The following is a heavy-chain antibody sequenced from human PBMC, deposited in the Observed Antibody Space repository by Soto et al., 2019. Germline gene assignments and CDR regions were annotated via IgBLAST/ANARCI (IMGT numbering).Heavy chain of an antibody. CDR2: INPKTAGT. CDR3: AREQATGIEPLGY. Sequence: GSVKVSFKPSGYRFTDSYIHLVRQAPGQGLEWMGWINPKTAGTNYAQKFEDRVAMARDTSISTAYMELNGLRSDDSALYYCAREQATGIEPLGYWGQGALVTSPQ. CDR1: GYRFTDSY. J-gene: IGHJ4*02. D-gene: IGHD7-27*01. V-gene: IGHV1-2*02.